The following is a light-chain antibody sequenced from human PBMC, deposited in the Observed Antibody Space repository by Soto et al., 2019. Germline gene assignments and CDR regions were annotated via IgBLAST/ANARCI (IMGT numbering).Light chain of an antibody. V-gene: IGKV1-33*01. CDR3: QQYDNLP. Sequence: DIQMTQSPSSLSASVGDRVTITCQASQDISNYLNWYQQKPGKAPKLLIYDASNLETGVPSRFSGSGSGTYFTFTISSLQPEDIATYYCQQYDNLPLGPGTKVDIK. CDR2: DAS. CDR1: QDISNY. J-gene: IGKJ3*01.